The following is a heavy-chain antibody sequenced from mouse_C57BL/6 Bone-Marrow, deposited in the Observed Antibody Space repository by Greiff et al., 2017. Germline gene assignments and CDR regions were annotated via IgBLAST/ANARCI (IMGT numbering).Heavy chain of an antibody. D-gene: IGHD1-1*01. Sequence: QLQQPGAELVRPGTSVKLSCKASGYTFTSYWMHWVKQRPGQGLEWIGVIDPSDSYTNYNQKFKGKATLTVDTSSSTAYMQLSSLTSEDSAVYYCARRLRCDYWGQGTTLTVSS. J-gene: IGHJ2*01. CDR1: GYTFTSYW. V-gene: IGHV1-59*01. CDR2: IDPSDSYT. CDR3: ARRLRCDY.